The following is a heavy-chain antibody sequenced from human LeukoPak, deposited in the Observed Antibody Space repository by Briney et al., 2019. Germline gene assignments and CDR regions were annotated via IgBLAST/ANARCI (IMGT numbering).Heavy chain of an antibody. Sequence: PGGSLRLSCAASGFTFSSYAMSWARQAPGKGLEWVSTVCVYGGTTYYADSVKGRFTISRDNSKNTLYLQMNSLRPEDAAVYFCAKELHGSGNYAFDYWGQGTLVTVSS. CDR2: VCVYGGTT. CDR1: GFTFSSYA. V-gene: IGHV3-23*01. J-gene: IGHJ4*02. CDR3: AKELHGSGNYAFDY. D-gene: IGHD3-10*01.